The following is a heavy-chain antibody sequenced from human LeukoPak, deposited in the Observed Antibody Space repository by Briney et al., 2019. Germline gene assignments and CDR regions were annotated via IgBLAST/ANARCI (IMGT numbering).Heavy chain of an antibody. Sequence: SETLFLTCAVYGGSFSGYYWSWIRQPPGKGLEWIGEINHSGSTNYNPSLKSRVTISVDTSKNQFSLKLSSVTAADTAVYYCARESEYCSGGSCYEFDYWGQGTLVTVSS. V-gene: IGHV4-34*01. CDR3: ARESEYCSGGSCYEFDY. D-gene: IGHD2-15*01. J-gene: IGHJ4*02. CDR1: GGSFSGYY. CDR2: INHSGST.